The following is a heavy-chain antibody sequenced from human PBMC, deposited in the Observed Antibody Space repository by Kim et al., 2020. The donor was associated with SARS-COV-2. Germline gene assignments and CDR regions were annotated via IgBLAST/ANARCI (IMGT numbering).Heavy chain of an antibody. CDR3: ARGRGLNYDILTGYYLPSPSVPRYYFDY. J-gene: IGHJ4*02. D-gene: IGHD3-9*01. V-gene: IGHV4-34*01. Sequence: SETLSLTCAVYGGSFSGYYWSWIRQPPGKGLEWIGEINHSGSTNYNPSLKSRVTISVDTSKNQFSLKLSSVTAADTAVYYCARGRGLNYDILTGYYLPSPSVPRYYFDYWGQGTLVTVSS. CDR1: GGSFSGYY. CDR2: INHSGST.